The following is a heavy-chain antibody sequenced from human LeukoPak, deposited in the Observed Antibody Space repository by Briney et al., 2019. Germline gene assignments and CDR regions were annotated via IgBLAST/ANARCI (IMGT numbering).Heavy chain of an antibody. J-gene: IGHJ4*02. CDR1: GFTFSSYA. Sequence: PGRSLRLSCAASGFTFSSYAMHWVRQAPGKGLEWVAVISYDGSNKYYADSVKGRFTISRDNSKNTLYLQMNSLRAEDTAVYYCGRDLSRGGLDYWGQGTLVTVSS. CDR2: ISYDGSNK. V-gene: IGHV3-30-3*01. D-gene: IGHD2-15*01. CDR3: GRDLSRGGLDY.